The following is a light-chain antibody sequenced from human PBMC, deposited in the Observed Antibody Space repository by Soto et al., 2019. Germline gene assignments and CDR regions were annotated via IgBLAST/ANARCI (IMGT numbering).Light chain of an antibody. CDR3: QQYNTWPLP. V-gene: IGKV3-15*01. Sequence: EIVMTQSPATLSVSPGERATLSCRASQSVFTNFAWYQHKPGQAPRLLIYGVSTRATGVPVRFSGSGSGTEFTLPIRSLQSEDFAVYYCQQYNTWPLPFGGGTKVEIK. CDR1: QSVFTN. J-gene: IGKJ4*01. CDR2: GVS.